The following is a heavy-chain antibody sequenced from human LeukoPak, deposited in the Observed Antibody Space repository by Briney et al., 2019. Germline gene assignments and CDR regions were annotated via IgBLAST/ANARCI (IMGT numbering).Heavy chain of an antibody. V-gene: IGHV4-34*01. J-gene: IGHJ4*02. CDR2: INHSGST. D-gene: IGHD6-13*01. Sequence: SETLSLTCAVYGGSFSGYYWSWIRQPPGKGLEWIGEINHSGSTNYNPSLKSRVTISVDTSKNQFSPKLSSVTAADTAVYYCARVRGIAAAGAFDYWGQGTLVTVSS. CDR1: GGSFSGYY. CDR3: ARVRGIAAAGAFDY.